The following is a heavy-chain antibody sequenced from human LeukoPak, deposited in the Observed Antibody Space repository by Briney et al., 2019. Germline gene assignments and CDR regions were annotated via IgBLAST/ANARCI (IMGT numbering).Heavy chain of an antibody. J-gene: IGHJ4*02. D-gene: IGHD5-24*01. V-gene: IGHV1-69*13. CDR2: IIPIFGTA. CDR1: GGTFSSYA. CDR3: ANFPRDGYNREFY. Sequence: GASVKVSCKASGGTFSSYAISWVRQAPGQGLEWMGGIIPIFGTANYAQKFQGRVTITADESTSTAYMGLSSLRSEDTAVYYCANFPRDGYNREFYWGQGTLVTVSS.